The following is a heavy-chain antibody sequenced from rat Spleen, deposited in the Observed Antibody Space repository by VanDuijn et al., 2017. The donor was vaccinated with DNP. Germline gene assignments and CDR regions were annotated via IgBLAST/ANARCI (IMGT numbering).Heavy chain of an antibody. CDR1: GFTFSNYG. CDR3: ARQRWYYSGEGMDY. J-gene: IGHJ2*01. Sequence: EVQLVESGGGLVQPGRSLKVSCAASGFTFSNYGMAWVRQAPTKGLEWVATITNSGGSTYYRDSVKGRFTISRDNAKNTLYLQMDSLRSEDTATYYCARQRWYYSGEGMDYWGQGVMVTVSS. V-gene: IGHV5S13*01. D-gene: IGHD1-1*01. CDR2: ITNSGGST.